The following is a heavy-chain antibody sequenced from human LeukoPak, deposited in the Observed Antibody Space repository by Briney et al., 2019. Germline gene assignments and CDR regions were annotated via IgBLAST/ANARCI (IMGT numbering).Heavy chain of an antibody. D-gene: IGHD6-13*01. CDR1: GYTFTSYY. CDR3: ARAGSSSWPHFDY. Sequence: ASVTVSCTASGYTFTSYYMHWVRQAPGQGLEWVGLINPSGGSANYAQKFKGRVTINKESATSTVYMELSSLRSEDTAVYYCARAGSSSWPHFDYWGQGTLVTVSS. CDR2: INPSGGSA. V-gene: IGHV1-46*01. J-gene: IGHJ4*02.